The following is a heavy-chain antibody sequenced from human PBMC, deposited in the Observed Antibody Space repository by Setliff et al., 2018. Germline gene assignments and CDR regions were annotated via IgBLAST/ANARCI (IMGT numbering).Heavy chain of an antibody. D-gene: IGHD5-18*01. Sequence: PSETLSLTCTVSGYSISSGYYWGWIRQPPGKGLEWIGSIYHSGSTYYSPSLKSRVTISVDTSKNQFSLKLSSVTAADTAVYYCAREGAYSYGLGDAFDIWGQGTMVTVSS. CDR2: IYHSGST. CDR1: GYSISSGYY. CDR3: AREGAYSYGLGDAFDI. J-gene: IGHJ3*02. V-gene: IGHV4-38-2*02.